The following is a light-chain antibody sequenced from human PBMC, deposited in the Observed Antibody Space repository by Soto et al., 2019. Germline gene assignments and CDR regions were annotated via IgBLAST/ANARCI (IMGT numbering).Light chain of an antibody. V-gene: IGKV3-20*01. CDR3: HQYSSSPPT. CDR1: QSVSNSY. J-gene: IGKJ1*01. Sequence: EIVLTQSPGTLSLSPGERATLSCRASQSVSNSYLAWYQQKPGQAPRLLIYGASSRATGIPDRFSGSGSGTAFTLTISRLEPEDFSLYYCHQYSSSPPTFGQATKVEL. CDR2: GAS.